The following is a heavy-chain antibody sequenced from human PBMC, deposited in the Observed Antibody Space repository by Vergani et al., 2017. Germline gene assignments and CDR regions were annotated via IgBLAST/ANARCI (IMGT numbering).Heavy chain of an antibody. CDR1: EFTFSNYA. CDR3: ARLSDDTTPCLQGGYDC. D-gene: IGHD2-15*01. CDR2: ISARYPST. V-gene: IGHV3-23*01. Sequence: EVQLLEPGGGLVQPGGSLRLTCAPSEFTFSNYAMTWVRQAPGKGVEWFSGISARYPSTSYADSVKGRFTISRDNSKNMLYLQMNSLRAEDTAVYYCARLSDDTTPCLQGGYDCWGQGTLVSVSS. J-gene: IGHJ4*02.